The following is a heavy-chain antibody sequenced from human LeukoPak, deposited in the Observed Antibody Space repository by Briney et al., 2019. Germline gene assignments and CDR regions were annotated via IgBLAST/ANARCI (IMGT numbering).Heavy chain of an antibody. CDR3: AKTGPYYFDY. J-gene: IGHJ4*02. V-gene: IGHV3-23*01. CDR1: GFTFSSYG. D-gene: IGHD7-27*01. CDR2: ITGSGTNT. Sequence: GGSLRLSCAASGFTFSSYGMSWVRQAPGKGLEWVSSITGSGTNTYDADSAKGRFTISRDNSKNTHFLQMNSLRAEDTAVYYCAKTGPYYFDYWGQRILVTVSS.